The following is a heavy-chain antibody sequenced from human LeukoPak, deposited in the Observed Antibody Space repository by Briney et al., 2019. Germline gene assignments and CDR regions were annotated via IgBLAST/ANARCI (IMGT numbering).Heavy chain of an antibody. CDR1: GGTFSSYT. V-gene: IGHV1-69*13. CDR3: AREWDYDSSGYYYYY. D-gene: IGHD3-22*01. Sequence: ASVKVSCKTSGGTFSSYTLSWVRQAPGQGLEWIGGIIPIFGTAKYAQKFQGRVTITADESTSTAYMELRSLRSEDTAVYYCAREWDYDSSGYYYYYWGQGTLVTVSS. CDR2: IIPIFGTA. J-gene: IGHJ4*02.